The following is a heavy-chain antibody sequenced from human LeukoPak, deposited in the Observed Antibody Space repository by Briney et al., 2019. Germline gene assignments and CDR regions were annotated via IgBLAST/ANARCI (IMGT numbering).Heavy chain of an antibody. Sequence: TRGSLRLSCAASGLTLSSHNMNSVRQAPGRGLEWGSSISTSSSYLFYADSVKGRFTISRDNAKNSLYLQMNSLRAEDTAVYYCTRAITTTAPFDYWGQGTLVTVSS. D-gene: IGHD1-1*01. V-gene: IGHV3-21*06. CDR1: GLTLSSHN. J-gene: IGHJ4*02. CDR3: TRAITTTAPFDY. CDR2: ISTSSSYL.